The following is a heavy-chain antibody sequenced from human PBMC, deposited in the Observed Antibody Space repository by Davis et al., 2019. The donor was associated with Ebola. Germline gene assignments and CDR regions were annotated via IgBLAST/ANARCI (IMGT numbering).Heavy chain of an antibody. J-gene: IGHJ5*02. V-gene: IGHV1-2*02. CDR3: AREYDFWSGYYLNWFDP. Sequence: ASVKVSCKASGYTFTGYYMHWVRQAPGQGLEWMGWINPNSGGTNYAQKFQGRVTMTRDTSISTAYMELSRLRSDDTAVYYCAREYDFWSGYYLNWFDPWGQGTLVTVSS. CDR1: GYTFTGYY. CDR2: INPNSGGT. D-gene: IGHD3-3*01.